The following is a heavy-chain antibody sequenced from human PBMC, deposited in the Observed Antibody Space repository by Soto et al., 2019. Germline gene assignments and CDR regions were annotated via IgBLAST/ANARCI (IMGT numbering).Heavy chain of an antibody. CDR3: ASVDTARIQIAGY. J-gene: IGHJ4*02. D-gene: IGHD5-18*01. Sequence: PGGSLRLSCAASGFTFSSYSMNWVRQAPGKGLEWVSYISSSISTIYYADSVKGRFTISRDNAKNSLHLQMNSLRDEDTAVYYCASVDTARIQIAGYWGQGIQVTVSS. CDR2: ISSSISTI. CDR1: GFTFSSYS. V-gene: IGHV3-48*02.